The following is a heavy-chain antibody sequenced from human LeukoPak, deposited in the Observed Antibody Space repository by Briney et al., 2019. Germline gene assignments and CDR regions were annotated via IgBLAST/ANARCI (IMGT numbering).Heavy chain of an antibody. CDR3: TTGPPPSATYYDFWSGYGFDY. CDR1: GFTFSNAW. J-gene: IGHJ4*02. V-gene: IGHV3-15*07. D-gene: IGHD3-3*01. CDR2: IKSKTDGGTT. Sequence: GGSLRLSCAASGFTFSNAWMNWVRQAPGKGLEWVGRIKSKTDGGTTDYAAPVKGRFTISRDDSKNTMYLQMNSLNAEGTAVYYCTTGPPPSATYYDFWSGYGFDYWGQGTLVTVSS.